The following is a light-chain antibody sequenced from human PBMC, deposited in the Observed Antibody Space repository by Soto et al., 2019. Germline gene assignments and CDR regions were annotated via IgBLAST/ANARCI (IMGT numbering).Light chain of an antibody. CDR3: SAWDESLSGWV. J-gene: IGLJ3*02. V-gene: IGLV2-8*01. CDR2: EVS. Sequence: QSALTQPPSASGSPGQSVTISCTGTSSDVGGYNYVSWYQQHPGKAPKLMIYEVSKRPSGVPDRFSGSKSGNTASLVISGLRSEDEADYYCSAWDESLSGWVFGGGTQLTVL. CDR1: SSDVGGYNY.